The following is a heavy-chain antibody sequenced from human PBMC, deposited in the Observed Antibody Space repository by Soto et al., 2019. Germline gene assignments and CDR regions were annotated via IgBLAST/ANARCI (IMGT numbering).Heavy chain of an antibody. CDR3: ARGPKVDGPGGSGYDGGYYYYYYYMDV. D-gene: IGHD5-12*01. V-gene: IGHV1-2*04. CDR1: GYTFTGYY. J-gene: IGHJ6*03. Sequence: ASVKVSCKASGYTFTGYYMHWVRQAPGQGLEWMGWINPNSGGTNYAQKFQGWVTMTRDTSISTAYMELGRLRSDDTAVYYCARGPKVDGPGGSGYDGGYYYYYYYMDVWGKGTTVTVSS. CDR2: INPNSGGT.